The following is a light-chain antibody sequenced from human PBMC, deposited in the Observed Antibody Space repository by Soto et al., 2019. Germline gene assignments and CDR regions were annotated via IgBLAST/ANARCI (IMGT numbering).Light chain of an antibody. V-gene: IGKV3-11*01. CDR3: QQHTNWPLT. CDR2: DAS. J-gene: IGKJ4*01. CDR1: QSVSTY. Sequence: TVLTQSPATLSLSPGEGATLSCRARQSVSTYLAWYQQKPGQAPRLLIFDASNRATGIPARFSGSGSGTDFRLTISRLEPEDSAVYCCQQHTNWPLTFGGGTKVEIK.